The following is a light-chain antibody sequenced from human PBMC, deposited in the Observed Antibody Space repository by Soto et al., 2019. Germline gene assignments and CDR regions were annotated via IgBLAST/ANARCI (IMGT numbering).Light chain of an antibody. CDR2: AAS. J-gene: IGKJ4*01. CDR3: QKVNGYARDIT. Sequence: DIQMTQSPSSLSASVGDRVTITCRASQSISSYLNWYQQKPGKAPKLLIYAASTLQSGVPSRFSGSGSGTDITLTISSLQPEDFAAYYCQKVNGYARDITFGGATRVEIK. CDR1: QSISSY. V-gene: IGKV1-9*01.